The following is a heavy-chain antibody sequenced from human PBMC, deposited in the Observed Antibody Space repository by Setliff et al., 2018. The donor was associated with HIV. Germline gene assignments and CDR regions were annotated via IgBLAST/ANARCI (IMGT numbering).Heavy chain of an antibody. CDR1: GYSLSSDYY. V-gene: IGHV4-38-2*02. J-gene: IGHJ4*02. CDR3: AREDDSHSPFFNF. CDR2: IYHSGST. D-gene: IGHD5-18*01. Sequence: SETLSLTCAVSGYSLSSDYYWGWIRQPPGKGLEWIASIYHSGSTYYNPSLKSRVIISVDTSKNQFFLKVTSVTAADTAVYYCAREDDSHSPFFNFWGQGTLVTVSS.